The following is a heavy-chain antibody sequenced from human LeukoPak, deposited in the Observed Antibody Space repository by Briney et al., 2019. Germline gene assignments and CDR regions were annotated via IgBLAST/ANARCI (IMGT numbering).Heavy chain of an antibody. V-gene: IGHV4-59*01. Sequence: SETLSLTCTVSGGSISSYYWTWIRQPPGKGLEWIGYIYYSGSTNYNPSLKSRVTISVDTSKNQSSLKLSSVTAADTAVYYCARDYGYDFWSGRYYYYGMDVWGQGTTVTVSS. CDR3: ARDYGYDFWSGRYYYYGMDV. J-gene: IGHJ6*02. D-gene: IGHD3-3*01. CDR2: IYYSGST. CDR1: GGSISSYY.